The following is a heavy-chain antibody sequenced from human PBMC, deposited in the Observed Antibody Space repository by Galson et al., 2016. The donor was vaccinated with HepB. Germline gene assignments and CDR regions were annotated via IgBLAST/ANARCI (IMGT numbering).Heavy chain of an antibody. CDR3: ARHGGCSSTTCQGWFDP. V-gene: IGHV5-10-1*01. CDR1: GYSFTSYW. CDR2: IDPSDSYT. J-gene: IGHJ5*02. D-gene: IGHD2-2*01. Sequence: QSGAEVKKPGESLKISCRGSGYSFTSYWISWVRQMPGKGLEWMWRIDPSDSYTKYSPSFQGHVTISVDNSISTAYLQWSSLQASDTAMYYCARHGGCSSTTCQGWFDPWGQGTLVTVSS.